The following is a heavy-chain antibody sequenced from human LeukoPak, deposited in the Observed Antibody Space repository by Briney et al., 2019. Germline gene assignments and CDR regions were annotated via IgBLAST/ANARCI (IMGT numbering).Heavy chain of an antibody. Sequence: PGRSLRLSCAASGFTLSSYGMHWVRQAPGKGLEWVAVISYAGSNKYYVDSAKGRFTISRDNSKNTLYLQMNSLRAEDTAVYYCAKDSLRWSYFYYGMDVWGQGTTVTVSS. CDR1: GFTLSSYG. V-gene: IGHV3-30*18. J-gene: IGHJ6*02. CDR3: AKDSLRWSYFYYGMDV. D-gene: IGHD4-23*01. CDR2: ISYAGSNK.